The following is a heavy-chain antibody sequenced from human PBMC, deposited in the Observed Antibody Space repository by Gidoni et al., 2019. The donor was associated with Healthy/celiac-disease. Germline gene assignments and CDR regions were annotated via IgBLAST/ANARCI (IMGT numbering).Heavy chain of an antibody. CDR1: VFPFSNAW. D-gene: IGHD3-9*01. J-gene: IGHJ6*03. CDR2: SKSKTDGGTT. V-gene: IGHV3-15*01. CDR3: TTGEDDRLTGYPSYDMDV. Sequence: EVQLVESGGGLVKPGGSLSLSCAASVFPFSNAWMSWVRQAPGKGLAWVGRSKSKTDGGTTDYAATVKGRVTISRDDSKNTLYLQMNSLKTEDTAVYYCTTGEDDRLTGYPSYDMDVWGKGTTVTVSS.